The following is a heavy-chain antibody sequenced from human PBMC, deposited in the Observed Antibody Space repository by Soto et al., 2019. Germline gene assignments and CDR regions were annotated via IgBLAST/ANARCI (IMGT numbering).Heavy chain of an antibody. Sequence: GGSLRLSCAASGFTFSSYAMSWVRQAPGKGLEWVSAISDSGGTTHYADSVKGRFTISRDNSKNTLYLHMNSLRAEDTAVYYCANQGSTNSFCNWFDPWGQGTLVTVSS. CDR2: ISDSGGTT. V-gene: IGHV3-23*01. J-gene: IGHJ5*02. D-gene: IGHD2-2*01. CDR1: GFTFSSYA. CDR3: ANQGSTNSFCNWFDP.